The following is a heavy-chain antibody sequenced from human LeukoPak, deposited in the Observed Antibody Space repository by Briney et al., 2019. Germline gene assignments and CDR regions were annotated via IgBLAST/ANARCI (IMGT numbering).Heavy chain of an antibody. Sequence: SETLSLTCTVSGGSISSYYWSWIRQSPGKGLEWLGYIHYSGNTDYNPSLKSRVTMSLHTSENQFSLKLSSVTAADTAVYYCARVPYSGYEFTIDSWGQGTLVTVSS. V-gene: IGHV4-59*01. J-gene: IGHJ4*02. CDR1: GGSISSYY. CDR3: ARVPYSGYEFTIDS. D-gene: IGHD5-12*01. CDR2: IHYSGNT.